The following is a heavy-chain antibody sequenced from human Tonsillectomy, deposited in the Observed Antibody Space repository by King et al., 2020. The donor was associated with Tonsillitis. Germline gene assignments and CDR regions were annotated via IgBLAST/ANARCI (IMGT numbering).Heavy chain of an antibody. CDR1: GGSISSYY. D-gene: IGHD7-27*01. CDR2: IYYTGST. Sequence: QMQLQESGPGLVKPSETLSLTCTISGGSISSYYWSWIRQPPGKGLEWIGNIYYTGSTTYNPSLESRVTISVDTSKNQFSLKLSSVTAADTAVYYCASRIRTVDDAFDIWGQGTVVTVSS. V-gene: IGHV4-59*08. CDR3: ASRIRTVDDAFDI. J-gene: IGHJ3*02.